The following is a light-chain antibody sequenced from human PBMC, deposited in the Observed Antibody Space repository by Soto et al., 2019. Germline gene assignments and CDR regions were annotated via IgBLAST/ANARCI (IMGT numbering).Light chain of an antibody. CDR2: EVS. CDR3: AAWDDSLSGYV. Sequence: QSVLTQPPSASGSPGQSVTISCTGTSSDVGGYNYVSWYQQHAGQVPKLIIYEVSERPSGVPDRFSGSKSGTSASLAISGLRSEDEADYYCAAWDDSLSGYVFGTGTKLTVL. J-gene: IGLJ1*01. V-gene: IGLV2-8*01. CDR1: SSDVGGYNY.